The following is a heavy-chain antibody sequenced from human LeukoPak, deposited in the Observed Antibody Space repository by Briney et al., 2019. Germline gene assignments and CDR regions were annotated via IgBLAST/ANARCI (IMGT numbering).Heavy chain of an antibody. V-gene: IGHV6-1*01. Sequence: SQTLSLTCAISGDSVSNNIATWNWVRQSPSRGLEWLGRTYYRSRWGNDYAISVKGRITINPDTSRNQFSLQLNSVTPEDTAVYYCVRDSDDYYWALDFWGQGTLVTVSS. D-gene: IGHD3-10*01. CDR3: VRDSDDYYWALDF. J-gene: IGHJ4*02. CDR2: TYYRSRWGN. CDR1: GDSVSNNIAT.